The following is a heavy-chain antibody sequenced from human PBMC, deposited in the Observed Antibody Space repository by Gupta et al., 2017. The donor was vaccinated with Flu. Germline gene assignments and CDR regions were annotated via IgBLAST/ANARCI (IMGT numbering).Heavy chain of an antibody. CDR1: GFSFSSYT. D-gene: IGHD2-21*01. CDR3: ARERIDYMDV. V-gene: IGHV3-21*01. J-gene: IGHJ6*03. CDR2: RSSGNSYI. Sequence: EVQLAESGGGLVKPGGSLRLSCAACGFSFSSYTLSLVRQAPGKGLEWVSSRSSGNSYIYYADSVRGRFTISRDNAKNSLYLQMNSLRAEDTAVYYCARERIDYMDVWGKGTTVTVSS.